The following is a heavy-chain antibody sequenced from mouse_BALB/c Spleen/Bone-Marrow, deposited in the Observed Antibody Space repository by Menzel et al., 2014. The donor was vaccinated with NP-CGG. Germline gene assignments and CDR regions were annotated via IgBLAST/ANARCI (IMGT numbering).Heavy chain of an antibody. V-gene: IGHV3-6*02. CDR3: ARARDRYLFAY. Sequence: ESGPGLVKPSQSLSLPCSVTGYSITSGYYWNWIRQFPGYKLEWMGYISYDGSNNYNPSLKNRISITRDTSKNQFFLKLNSVTTEDTAPYYCARARDRYLFAYWGQVTLVTVSA. CDR2: ISYDGSN. CDR1: GYSITSGYY. D-gene: IGHD5-1-1*01. J-gene: IGHJ3*01.